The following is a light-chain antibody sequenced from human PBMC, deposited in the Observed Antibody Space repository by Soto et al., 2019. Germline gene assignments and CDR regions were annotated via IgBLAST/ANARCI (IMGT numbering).Light chain of an antibody. CDR2: GAS. Sequence: DSQMTQSPSYVSASVGARVTITCRASHGVSNWVAWNQRKEGKAPKLLIYGASTLESDVPARFSDGGSGTNFTLNIDSLQPEDFATYFCQQTSSFPLNFGGGTKVEIK. CDR3: QQTSSFPLN. J-gene: IGKJ4*01. CDR1: HGVSNW. V-gene: IGKV1-12*01.